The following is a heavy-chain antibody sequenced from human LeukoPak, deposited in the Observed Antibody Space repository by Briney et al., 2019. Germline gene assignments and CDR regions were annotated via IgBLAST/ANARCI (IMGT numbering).Heavy chain of an antibody. Sequence: ASVKVSCKVSGYTLTELSMHWVRQAPGKGLEWMGGFDPEDGETIYAQKFQGRVTMTEDTSTDTACMELSSLRSEDTAAYYCATAGASRTYSSGWLDYWGQGTLVTVSS. CDR2: FDPEDGET. CDR1: GYTLTELS. J-gene: IGHJ4*02. CDR3: ATAGASRTYSSGWLDY. V-gene: IGHV1-24*01. D-gene: IGHD6-19*01.